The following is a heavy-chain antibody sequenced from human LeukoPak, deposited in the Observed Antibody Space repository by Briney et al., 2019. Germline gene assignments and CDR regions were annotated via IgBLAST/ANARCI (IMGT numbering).Heavy chain of an antibody. V-gene: IGHV4-34*01. CDR3: ARSADSSGWYAGSFDY. Sequence: SETLSLTCAVYGGSFSGYYWSWIRQPPGKGLEWIGEINHSGSTNYNPSLKSRVTISVDTSKNQFSLKLSSVTAADTAVYYCARSADSSGWYAGSFDYWGQGTLVTVSS. D-gene: IGHD6-19*01. CDR1: GGSFSGYY. CDR2: INHSGST. J-gene: IGHJ4*02.